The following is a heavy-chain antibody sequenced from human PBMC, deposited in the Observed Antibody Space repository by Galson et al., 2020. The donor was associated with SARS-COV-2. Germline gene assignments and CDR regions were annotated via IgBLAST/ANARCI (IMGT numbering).Heavy chain of an antibody. CDR2: IYHTGST. D-gene: IGHD6-19*01. J-gene: IGHJ4*02. Sequence: SETLSLTCTVSGYSISSGYYWGWIRQPPGKGLEWIGNIYHTGSTYYNPSLKSRVTISVDTSKNQFSLKLSSVTAADTAVYYCARSSGAVAGSLDYWGQGTLVIVSS. CDR3: ARSSGAVAGSLDY. V-gene: IGHV4-38-2*02. CDR1: GYSISSGYY.